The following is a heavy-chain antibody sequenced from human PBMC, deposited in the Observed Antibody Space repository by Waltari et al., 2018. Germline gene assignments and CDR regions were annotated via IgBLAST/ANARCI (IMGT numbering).Heavy chain of an antibody. CDR3: ARGLGAIY. D-gene: IGHD2-21*01. V-gene: IGHV4-39*07. Sequence: QLQMQESGPGLVRPSETLSLTCAVSGGSITTITYFWGWIRQPPGKGLEWFGSFSYNGNTYYNPALKSRATISGDTSKNQVSLVLTSVTAADTAVYYCARGLGAIYWGHGTLVTVSS. CDR1: GGSITTITYF. CDR2: FSYNGNT. J-gene: IGHJ4*01.